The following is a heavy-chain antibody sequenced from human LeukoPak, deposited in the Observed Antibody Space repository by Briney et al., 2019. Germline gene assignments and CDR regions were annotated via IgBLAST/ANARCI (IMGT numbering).Heavy chain of an antibody. CDR1: GGSIRSYY. CDR2: ISSGGNT. Sequence: SETLSLTCTVSGGSIRSYYWSWIRQPPGKGLEWIGYISSGGNTNCNPSLKSRVTISVDTSKSQFSLYLSSVTAADTAVYYCARHVSTGTYPLDYWGQGTLVTVSS. V-gene: IGHV4-59*08. J-gene: IGHJ4*02. D-gene: IGHD1-7*01. CDR3: ARHVSTGTYPLDY.